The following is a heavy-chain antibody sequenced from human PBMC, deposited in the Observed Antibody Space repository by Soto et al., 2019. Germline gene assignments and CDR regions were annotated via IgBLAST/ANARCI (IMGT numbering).Heavy chain of an antibody. CDR3: ARDLIHCSGGSCYAKNAFDI. J-gene: IGHJ3*02. CDR2: IIPILGIA. V-gene: IGHV1-69*04. CDR1: GGTFSSYA. Sequence: SVKVSCKASGGTFSSYAISWVRQAPGQGLEWMGRIIPILGIANYAQKFQGRVTITADKSTGTAYMELSSLRSEDTAVYYCARDLIHCSGGSCYAKNAFDIWGQGTMVTVSS. D-gene: IGHD2-15*01.